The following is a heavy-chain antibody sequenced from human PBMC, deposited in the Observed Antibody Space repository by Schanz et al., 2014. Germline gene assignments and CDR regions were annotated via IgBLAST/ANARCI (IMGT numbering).Heavy chain of an antibody. CDR1: EFTFSSHW. V-gene: IGHV3-74*02. Sequence: EVQLLESGGGLVQPGGSLRLSCAASEFTFSSHWMHWVRQDPGKGLVWVARINSVGSNTDYADSVTGRFTISRDNAKNTLYLQMNSLRAEDTAVYYCARIGGSVFDYWGQGALVTVSS. CDR2: INSVGSNT. CDR3: ARIGGSVFDY. D-gene: IGHD3-10*01. J-gene: IGHJ4*02.